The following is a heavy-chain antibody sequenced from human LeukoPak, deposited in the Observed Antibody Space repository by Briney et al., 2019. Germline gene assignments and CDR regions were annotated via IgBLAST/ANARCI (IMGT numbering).Heavy chain of an antibody. CDR1: GFIFSDYA. D-gene: IGHD2-8*02. CDR2: ITGRGGRGVI. CDR3: AKGILGHCTGAICYPFDY. Sequence: PGGSLRLSCAASGFIFSDYAMNWVRQTPGKGLEWVSSITGRGGRGVIYYADCVRGQFTSSRENSKNNVFMQMNSLRAEDSAIYYCAKGILGHCTGAICYPFDYWVQGALVTVSS. V-gene: IGHV3-23*01. J-gene: IGHJ4*02.